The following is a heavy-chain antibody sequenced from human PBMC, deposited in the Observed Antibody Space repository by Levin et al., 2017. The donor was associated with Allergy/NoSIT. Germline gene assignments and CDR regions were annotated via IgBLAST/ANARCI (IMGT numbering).Heavy chain of an antibody. Sequence: SETLSLTCAVSGGSISSSNWWSWVRQPPGKGLEWIGEIYHSGSTNYNPSLKSRVTISVDKSKNQFSLKLSSVTAADTAVYYCARRRYYDSSGYYSSWYFDLWGRGTLVTVSS. CDR2: IYHSGST. J-gene: IGHJ2*01. CDR3: ARRRYYDSSGYYSSWYFDL. D-gene: IGHD3-22*01. V-gene: IGHV4-4*02. CDR1: GGSISSSNW.